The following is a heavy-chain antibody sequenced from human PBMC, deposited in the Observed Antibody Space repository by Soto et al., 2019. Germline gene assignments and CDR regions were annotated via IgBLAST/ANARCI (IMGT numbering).Heavy chain of an antibody. CDR1: GFTFSSYW. CDR3: ARDSSGWFLLPAYYYYYGMDV. V-gene: IGHV3-74*01. Sequence: GGSLRLSCAASGFTFSSYWMHWVRQAPGKGLVWVSRINSDGSSTSYADSVKGRFTISRDNAKNTLYLQMNSLRAEDTAVYYCARDSSGWFLLPAYYYYYGMDVWGQGTTVTVSS. D-gene: IGHD6-19*01. CDR2: INSDGSST. J-gene: IGHJ6*02.